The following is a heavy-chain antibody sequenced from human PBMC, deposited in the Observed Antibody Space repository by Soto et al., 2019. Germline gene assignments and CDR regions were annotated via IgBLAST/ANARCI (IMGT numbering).Heavy chain of an antibody. CDR3: ARLEGLATISYYFDF. J-gene: IGHJ4*02. V-gene: IGHV4-59*08. CDR2: IYYSGNA. D-gene: IGHD5-12*01. CDR1: GGSISSYY. Sequence: SETLSLTCTVSGGSISSYYWSWIRQPPGKGLEWIGNIYYSGNANYNPSLQTRVTISLDTSKSQFSLKLNSVTAADSAVYFCARLEGLATISYYFDFWGLGALVTVSS.